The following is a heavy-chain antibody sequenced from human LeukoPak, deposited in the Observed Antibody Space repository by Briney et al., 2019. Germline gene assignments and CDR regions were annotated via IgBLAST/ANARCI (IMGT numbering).Heavy chain of an antibody. D-gene: IGHD2-2*01. V-gene: IGHV4-4*07. J-gene: IGHJ6*02. CDR1: GGSISSYY. CDR3: ARVGYCSSTSCYGAGYYGMDV. Sequence: PSETLSLTCTVSGGSISSYYWSWIRQPAGKGLEWIGRIYTSGSTNYNPSLKSRVTMSVDTSKNQFSLKLSSVTAADTAVYYCARVGYCSSTSCYGAGYYGMDVWGQGTTVTVSS. CDR2: IYTSGST.